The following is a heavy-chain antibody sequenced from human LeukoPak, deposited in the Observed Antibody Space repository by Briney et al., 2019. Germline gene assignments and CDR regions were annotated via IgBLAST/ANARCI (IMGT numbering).Heavy chain of an antibody. CDR1: GFMFSDFA. Sequence: QPGGSLILSCVASGFMFSDFAMSWVRQAPGKGLEWVSGISDSGRGTYYRDSVKGRCIISRDNSKKTVYLQLNNLRVEDTALYFCARHDSFIPYWGQGMLVTVSS. D-gene: IGHD5-18*01. J-gene: IGHJ4*02. V-gene: IGHV3-23*01. CDR3: ARHDSFIPY. CDR2: ISDSGRGT.